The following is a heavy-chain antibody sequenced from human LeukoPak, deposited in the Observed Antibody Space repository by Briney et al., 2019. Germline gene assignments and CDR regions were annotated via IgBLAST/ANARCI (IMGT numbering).Heavy chain of an antibody. CDR3: AKLAKYFYGAETFYFFEH. D-gene: IGHD3-10*01. CDR2: INQDGTEK. Sequence: GGSLRLSCAASGFSFTTYWMSWVRQAQGKGLEWVANINQDGTEKYYVESVKGRFTISRDNGKNSLYLQMNSPRVEDAAVYYCAKLAKYFYGAETFYFFEHWGQGTPVTASS. J-gene: IGHJ4*02. V-gene: IGHV3-7*01. CDR1: GFSFTTYW.